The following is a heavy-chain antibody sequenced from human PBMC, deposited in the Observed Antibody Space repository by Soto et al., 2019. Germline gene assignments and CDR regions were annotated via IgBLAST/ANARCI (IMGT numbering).Heavy chain of an antibody. CDR3: ARDSPIGSTYSGYDAIDS. V-gene: IGHV1-69*08. J-gene: IGHJ4*02. D-gene: IGHD5-12*01. CDR2: TIPILDVA. Sequence: QVQLVQSGAEVKKPGSSVKVSCKASGGTFSTSTVTWVRQAPGQGLEWMGRTIPILDVADYAQDFQGRVTITADKSTSTAYMELTSLTSKDTAVYYCARDSPIGSTYSGYDAIDSWGQGTLVTVSS. CDR1: GGTFSTST.